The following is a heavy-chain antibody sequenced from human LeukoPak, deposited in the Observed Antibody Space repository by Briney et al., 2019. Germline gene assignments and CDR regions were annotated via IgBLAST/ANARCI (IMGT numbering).Heavy chain of an antibody. V-gene: IGHV3-11*05. CDR2: ISNSGSYT. Sequence: PGGSLRLSCAASGFSFSDNYMSWIRQAPGKGLEWVSYISNSGSYTNYPDSVKGRFTISRDNAKNSLYLQMNSLRDEDTAVYYCARARGAGPGGHCDYWGQGTLVTVSS. J-gene: IGHJ4*02. D-gene: IGHD6-19*01. CDR1: GFSFSDNY. CDR3: ARARGAGPGGHCDY.